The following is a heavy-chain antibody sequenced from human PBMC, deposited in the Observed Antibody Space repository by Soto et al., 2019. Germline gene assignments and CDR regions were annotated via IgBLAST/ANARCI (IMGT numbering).Heavy chain of an antibody. CDR3: ARLYVVVPAAIECFGY. CDR2: IHPGDSDT. D-gene: IGHD2-2*01. CDR1: GYSFTSYW. V-gene: IGHV5-51*01. Sequence: GESLKISCNGSGYSFTSYWVGWVRQMPGKGLEWMGIIHPGDSDTRYSPSFQGQVTISADKSISTAYLQWSSLKASDTAMYYCARLYVVVPAAIECFGYWGQGTPAPVSS. J-gene: IGHJ4*02.